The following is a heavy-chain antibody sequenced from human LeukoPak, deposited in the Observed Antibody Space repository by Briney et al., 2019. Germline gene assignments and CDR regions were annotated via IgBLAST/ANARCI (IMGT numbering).Heavy chain of an antibody. Sequence: SETLSLTCTVSGGSISSSSYYWGWIRQPPGKGLEWIGSIYYSGSTYYNPSLKSRVTISVDTSKNQFSLKLSSVTAADTAVYYCAREDIVVVPAAILNWFDPWGQGTLVTVSS. V-gene: IGHV4-39*07. J-gene: IGHJ5*02. CDR2: IYYSGST. D-gene: IGHD2-2*02. CDR3: AREDIVVVPAAILNWFDP. CDR1: GGSISSSSYY.